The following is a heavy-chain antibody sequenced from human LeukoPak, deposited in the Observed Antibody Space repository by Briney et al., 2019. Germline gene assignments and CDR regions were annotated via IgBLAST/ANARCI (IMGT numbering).Heavy chain of an antibody. D-gene: IGHD3-16*01. CDR1: GGTFSSYA. V-gene: IGHV1-8*03. J-gene: IGHJ4*02. CDR3: ARFGGGATKDDRLDY. Sequence: GASVKVSCKASGGTFSSYAISWVRQAPGQGLEWMAWMNPNTGNTGFAQKFQGRVTVSRNTDISTAYVELNSLRSEDTAVYYCARFGGGATKDDRLDYWGQGTLVTVSS. CDR2: MNPNTGNT.